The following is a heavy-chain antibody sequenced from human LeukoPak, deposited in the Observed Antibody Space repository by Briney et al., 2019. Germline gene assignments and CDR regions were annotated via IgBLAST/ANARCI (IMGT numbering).Heavy chain of an antibody. V-gene: IGHV4-61*02. CDR2: IYTSGST. CDR3: ARFSVRGVTLYYMDV. D-gene: IGHD3-10*01. J-gene: IGHJ6*03. Sequence: PSQTLSLTCTVSGGSISSGSYYWSWIRQPAGKGLEWIGRIYTSGSTNYNPSLKSRVTISVDTSKNQFSLKLSSVTAADTAVYYCARFSVRGVTLYYMDVWGKGTTVTVSS. CDR1: GGSISSGSYY.